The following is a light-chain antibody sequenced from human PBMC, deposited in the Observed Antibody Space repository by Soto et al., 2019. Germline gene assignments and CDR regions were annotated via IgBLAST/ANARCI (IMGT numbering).Light chain of an antibody. Sequence: IQLTQSPSTLSGSVGDRVTITCRASQTISSGLAWYQQKPGKAPKLLIYKASTRDSGVPARFSGSGSGTEFTLTISSLQSEDFATYYCQHYNSYSVAFGQGTKVDIK. CDR3: QHYNSYSVA. J-gene: IGKJ1*01. CDR2: KAS. V-gene: IGKV1-5*03. CDR1: QTISSG.